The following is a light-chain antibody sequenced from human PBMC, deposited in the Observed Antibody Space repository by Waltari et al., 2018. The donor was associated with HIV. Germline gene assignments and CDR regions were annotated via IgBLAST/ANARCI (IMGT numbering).Light chain of an antibody. CDR2: RNK. CDR3: AAWDDSLSGLWV. V-gene: IGLV1-47*01. J-gene: IGLJ3*02. CDR1: SSNIGSNY. Sequence: QSVLTQPPSASGTPGQRVTISCSGSSSNIGSNYVYWYQQLPVTAPKLLIYRNKQRPSGVPDRFSGSKSGTSASLAISGLRSEDEADYYCAAWDDSLSGLWVFGGGTKLTVL.